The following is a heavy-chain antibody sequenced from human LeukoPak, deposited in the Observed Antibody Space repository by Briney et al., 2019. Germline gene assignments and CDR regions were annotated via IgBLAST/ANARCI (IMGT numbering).Heavy chain of an antibody. D-gene: IGHD4-17*01. CDR1: GFTVSTSY. Sequence: GGSLRLSCAASGFTVSTSYMNWVRQAPGKGLEWVSVIYSAGSIYYADSVKGRFTISRDNSKNTLYLQMNSLRAEDTAVYYCARDTVTTFRFRDYYYYGMDVWGQGTTVTVSS. CDR2: IYSAGSI. CDR3: ARDTVTTFRFRDYYYYGMDV. V-gene: IGHV3-53*01. J-gene: IGHJ6*02.